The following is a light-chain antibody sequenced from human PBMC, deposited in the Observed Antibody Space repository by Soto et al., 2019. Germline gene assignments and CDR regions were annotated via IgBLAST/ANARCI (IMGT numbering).Light chain of an antibody. Sequence: EVVMTQSPATLSVSPGERATLSCRASQSVSSNLAWYQLRPGQAPRLLIYGASTRATGIPARFSGSGSGTEFPLTIRSLQSEDFALYYCQQYNKWPLFTFGPGTRVDIK. J-gene: IGKJ3*01. V-gene: IGKV3-15*01. CDR3: QQYNKWPLFT. CDR2: GAS. CDR1: QSVSSN.